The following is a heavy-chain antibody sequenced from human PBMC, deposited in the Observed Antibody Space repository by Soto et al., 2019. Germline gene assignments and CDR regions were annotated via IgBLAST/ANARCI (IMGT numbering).Heavy chain of an antibody. CDR1: GFTFSNYA. V-gene: IGHV3-23*01. Sequence: EVQLLESGGGLVQPGGSLRLSCAASGFTFSNYAMTWVRQTPGKGLEWVSTISSGVGTTYYADSVKGRFTMSRDNSKNTLYLQMNSLRAEDTALYYCAKYRSDGSSGRNFDDWGQGTLVSVSS. CDR2: ISSGVGTT. CDR3: AKYRSDGSSGRNFDD. D-gene: IGHD3-22*01. J-gene: IGHJ4*01.